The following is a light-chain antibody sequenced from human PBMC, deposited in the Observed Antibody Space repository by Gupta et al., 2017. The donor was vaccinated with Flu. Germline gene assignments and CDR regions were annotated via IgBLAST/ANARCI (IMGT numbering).Light chain of an antibody. CDR3: QQYDNWPLS. CDR2: SAC. V-gene: IGKV3-15*01. Sequence: ETVMTQSPATLSVSPGERATLSCRASQRVSSNLAWYQRKPGQAPRLLIYSACARASGLPGRFSGSGYGKEFTITISRLQSEDFVVYYCQQYDNWPLSFGQGTKVEIK. CDR1: QRVSSN. J-gene: IGKJ1*01.